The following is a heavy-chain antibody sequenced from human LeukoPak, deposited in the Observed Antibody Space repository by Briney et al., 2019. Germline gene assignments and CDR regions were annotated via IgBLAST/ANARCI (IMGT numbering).Heavy chain of an antibody. CDR2: IYSGGST. V-gene: IGHV3-66*01. J-gene: IGHJ4*02. CDR3: ARGRSGRYFDY. Sequence: GGSLRLSCAASGFTFSSYAMHWVRQAPGKGLEWVSVIYSGGSTYYADSVKGRFTISRDNSKNTLYLQMNSLRAEDTAVYYCARGRSGRYFDYWGQGTLVTVSS. CDR1: GFTFSSYA.